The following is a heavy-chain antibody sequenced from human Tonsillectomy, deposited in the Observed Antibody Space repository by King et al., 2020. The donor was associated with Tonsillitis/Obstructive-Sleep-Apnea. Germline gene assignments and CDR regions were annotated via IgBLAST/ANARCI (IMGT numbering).Heavy chain of an antibody. CDR3: ARSWVDSGYDFYFDY. Sequence: VQLVESGGGLIQPGGSLRLSCAASGFTVSSNYMSWVRQAPGKGLEWVSVFYSGGSTYYADSVQGRFTISRDNSKNTLYLQMNSLRAEDTAVYYCARSWVDSGYDFYFDYWGQGTLVTVSS. J-gene: IGHJ4*02. V-gene: IGHV3-53*01. D-gene: IGHD5-12*01. CDR2: FYSGGST. CDR1: GFTVSSNY.